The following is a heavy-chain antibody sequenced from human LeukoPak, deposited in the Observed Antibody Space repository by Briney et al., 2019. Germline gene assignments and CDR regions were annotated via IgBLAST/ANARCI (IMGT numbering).Heavy chain of an antibody. J-gene: IGHJ4*02. CDR2: ISYDGSNK. D-gene: IGHD3-22*01. CDR3: ARDSPGQYYDSSGYSYFDY. Sequence: GGSLRLSCAASGFTFTSYAMSWVRQAPGKGLEWVAVISYDGSNKYYADSVKGRFTISRDNSKNTLYLQMNSLRAEDTAVYYCARDSPGQYYDSSGYSYFDYWGQGTLVTVSS. V-gene: IGHV3-30*04. CDR1: GFTFTSYA.